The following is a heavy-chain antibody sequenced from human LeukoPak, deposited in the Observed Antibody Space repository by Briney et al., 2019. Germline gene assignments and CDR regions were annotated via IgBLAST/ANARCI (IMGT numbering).Heavy chain of an antibody. D-gene: IGHD2-2*01. V-gene: IGHV1-69*13. Sequence: SVKVSCKASGGTFSSYAISWVRQAPGQGLEWMGGIIPIFGTANYAQKFQGRVTITADESTSTAYMELSSLRSEDTAVYYCARDPGYCSSTSYSCLNDAFDIWGQGTMVTVSS. J-gene: IGHJ3*02. CDR3: ARDPGYCSSTSYSCLNDAFDI. CDR1: GGTFSSYA. CDR2: IIPIFGTA.